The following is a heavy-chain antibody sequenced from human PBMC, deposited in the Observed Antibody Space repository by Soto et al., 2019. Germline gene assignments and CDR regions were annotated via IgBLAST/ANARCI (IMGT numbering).Heavy chain of an antibody. CDR3: ARGVGGIYYDFNWFDP. CDR1: GYTFTRYA. D-gene: IGHD3-22*01. CDR2: INAGNDNT. V-gene: IGHV1-3*01. J-gene: IGHJ5*02. Sequence: GASVKVSCKASGYTFTRYAMHWVRQAPGQRLEWMGWINAGNDNTKYSQKYQGRVTITRDTSASTAYMELSSLRSEDTAVYYCARGVGGIYYDFNWFDPWGQGTLVTVSS.